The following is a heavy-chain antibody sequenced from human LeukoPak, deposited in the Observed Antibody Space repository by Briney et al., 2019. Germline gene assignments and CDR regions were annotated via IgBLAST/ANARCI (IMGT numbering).Heavy chain of an antibody. V-gene: IGHV4-30-4*01. CDR2: IYHDGDT. D-gene: IGHD5-12*01. CDR3: ARALATTNYFDF. CDR1: GDSISIGDYY. J-gene: IGHJ4*02. Sequence: SETLSLTCTVSGDSISIGDYYWSWVRQPPGKGLEWIGYIYHDGDTYYNPSLKSRTTMSVDTSKNQFSLKLTSVTAADTAMYYCARALATTNYFDFWGQGALVTVSS.